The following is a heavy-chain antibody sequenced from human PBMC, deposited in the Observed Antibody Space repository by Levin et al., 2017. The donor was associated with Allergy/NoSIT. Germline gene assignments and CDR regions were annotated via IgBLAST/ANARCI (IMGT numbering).Heavy chain of an antibody. CDR1: GFTFSSYS. D-gene: IGHD3-9*01. V-gene: IGHV3-21*01. CDR3: ARDYVPHYDILTGYYPYFDY. J-gene: IGHJ4*02. CDR2: ISSSSSYI. Sequence: GGSLRLSCAASGFTFSSYSMNWVRQAPGKGLEWVSSISSSSSYIYYADSVKGRFTISRDNAKNSLYLQMNSLRAEDTAVYYCARDYVPHYDILTGYYPYFDYWGQGTLVTVSS.